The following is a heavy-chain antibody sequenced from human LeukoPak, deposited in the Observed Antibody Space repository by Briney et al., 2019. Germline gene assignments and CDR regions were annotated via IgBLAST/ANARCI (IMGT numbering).Heavy chain of an antibody. CDR3: ARSKLSVAGTGFDY. CDR2: ISSSSSYI. V-gene: IGHV3-21*01. D-gene: IGHD6-19*01. Sequence: GGSLRLSCAASGFTFGSYSMNWVRQAPGKGLEWVSSISSSSSYIYYADSVKGRFTISRDSAKNSLYLQMNSLRAEDTAVYYCARSKLSVAGTGFDYWGQGTLVTVSS. J-gene: IGHJ4*02. CDR1: GFTFGSYS.